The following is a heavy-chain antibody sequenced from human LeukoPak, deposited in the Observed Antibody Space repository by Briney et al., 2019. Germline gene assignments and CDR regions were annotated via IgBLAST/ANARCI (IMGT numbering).Heavy chain of an antibody. CDR2: ITGSGDNT. CDR3: AKIGGYFDY. D-gene: IGHD3-10*01. Sequence: GGSLRLSCAASGFTFSNSGMSWVRQAPGKGLEWVSAITGSGDNTYYADSVKGRFTISRDNSKNTLYLQMSSLGAEDTAVYYCAKIGGYFDYWGQGTLVTVSS. J-gene: IGHJ4*02. V-gene: IGHV3-23*01. CDR1: GFTFSNSG.